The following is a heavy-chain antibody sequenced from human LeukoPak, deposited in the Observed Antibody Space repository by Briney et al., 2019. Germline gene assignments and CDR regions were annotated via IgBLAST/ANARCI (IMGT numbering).Heavy chain of an antibody. J-gene: IGHJ3*02. CDR2: INHSGST. V-gene: IGHV4-34*01. D-gene: IGHD3-3*01. CDR1: GGSFSGYY. CDR3: ARTVNYDFWSGYFPDDAFDI. Sequence: SETLSLTCAVYGGSFSGYYWSWIRQPPGKGLEWIGEINHSGSTNYSPSLKSRVTISVDTSKNQFSLKLSSVTAADTAVYYCARTVNYDFWSGYFPDDAFDIWGQGTMVTVSS.